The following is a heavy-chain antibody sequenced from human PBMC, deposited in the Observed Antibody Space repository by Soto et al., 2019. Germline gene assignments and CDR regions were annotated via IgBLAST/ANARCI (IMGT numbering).Heavy chain of an antibody. CDR1: GFSLSTSGVG. D-gene: IGHD6-19*01. CDR3: AHLSSGYFDY. CDR2: IYWDDDK. J-gene: IGHJ4*02. V-gene: IGHV2-5*02. Sequence: QITLKESGPTLVEHTQTLTLTCTFSGFSLSTSGVGVGWIRQPPGKALQWLSLIYWDDDKRYSPSLNSRLTITKDTSKNQVVLTMTNMDPLDTATYYCAHLSSGYFDYWGQGTLVTVSS.